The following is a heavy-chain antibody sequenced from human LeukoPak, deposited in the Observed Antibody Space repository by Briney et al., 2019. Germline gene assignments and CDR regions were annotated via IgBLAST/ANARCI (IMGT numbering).Heavy chain of an antibody. CDR1: GFTFSTYA. V-gene: IGHV3-23*01. Sequence: PGGSLRLSCAASGFTFSTYAMSWVRQAPGKGLEWISGISGSGGSTYYADSVKGRFTISRDNSKNTLYLQMNSLRAEDTAVYYCARDLYGDYFDVLDYWGQGTLVTVSS. D-gene: IGHD4-17*01. J-gene: IGHJ4*02. CDR3: ARDLYGDYFDVLDY. CDR2: ISGSGGST.